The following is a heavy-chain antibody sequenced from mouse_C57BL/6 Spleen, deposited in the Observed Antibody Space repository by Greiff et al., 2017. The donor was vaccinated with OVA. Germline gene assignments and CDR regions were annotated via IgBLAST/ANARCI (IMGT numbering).Heavy chain of an antibody. CDR1: GFTFSSYA. CDR2: ISDGGSYT. D-gene: IGHD2-3*01. J-gene: IGHJ3*01. V-gene: IGHV5-4*01. Sequence: EVKLVESGGGLVKPGGSLKLSCAASGFTFSSYAMSWVRQTPEKRLEWVATISDGGSYTYYPDNVKGRFPISRDNAKNNLYLQMSHLKSEDTAMYYCAREDDGYYSWFAYWGQGTLVTVSA. CDR3: AREDDGYYSWFAY.